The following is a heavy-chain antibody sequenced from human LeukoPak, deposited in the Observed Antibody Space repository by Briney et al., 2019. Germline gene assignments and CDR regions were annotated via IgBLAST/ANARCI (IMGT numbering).Heavy chain of an antibody. D-gene: IGHD3-10*01. Sequence: PSETLSLTCPVYGGSFSGYYCNWIRQPPGKGMEWNGGTNNSGNTNYNPSLKSRVTISVDTSKNQFSLKLSSVTAADTAVYYCARGGYGSGWDYMDVWGKGTTVTVSS. CDR3: ARGGYGSGWDYMDV. V-gene: IGHV4-34*01. CDR1: GGSFSGYY. CDR2: TNNSGNT. J-gene: IGHJ6*03.